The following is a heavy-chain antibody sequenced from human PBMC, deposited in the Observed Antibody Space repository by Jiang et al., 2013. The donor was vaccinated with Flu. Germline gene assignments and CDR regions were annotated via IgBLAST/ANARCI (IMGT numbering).Heavy chain of an antibody. J-gene: IGHJ1*01. CDR3: ARYMGPIYGETIEYFQH. D-gene: IGHD4-17*01. V-gene: IGHV1-2*02. Sequence: GAEVKKPGASVKVSCKASGYTFTGYYMHWVRQAPGQGLEWMGWINPNSGGTNYAQKFQGRVTMTRDTSISTAYMELSRLRSDDTAVYYCARYMGPIYGETIEYFQHWARAPWSPSPQ. CDR1: GYTFTGYY. CDR2: INPNSGGT.